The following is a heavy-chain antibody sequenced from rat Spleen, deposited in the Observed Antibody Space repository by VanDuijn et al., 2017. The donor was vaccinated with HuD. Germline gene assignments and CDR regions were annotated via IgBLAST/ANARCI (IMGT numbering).Heavy chain of an antibody. J-gene: IGHJ4*01. CDR1: GPSISSSYR. CDR3: ARYTTRDVMDA. V-gene: IGHV3-3*01. Sequence: QLQESGPGLVKPSQSLSLTCSVTGPSISSSYRWNWIRRFPGNELEWMGYINSAGTTNYNPALKSRISITRDTSKNQFFLQLNSVTTEDTATYYCARYTTRDVMDAWGQGASVTVSS. CDR2: INSAGTT. D-gene: IGHD1-4*01.